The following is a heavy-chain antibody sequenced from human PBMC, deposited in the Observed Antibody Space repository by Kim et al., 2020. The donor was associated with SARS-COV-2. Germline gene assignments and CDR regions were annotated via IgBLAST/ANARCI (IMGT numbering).Heavy chain of an antibody. V-gene: IGHV3-23*01. Sequence: GGSLRLSCAASGFTFSTYAMSWVRQAPGKGLEWVSLISGSVGSTFYADSVKGRFAISRDNSKSTLFLQMNSLRAEDTAVYYCAKLGAYYYGSGSNNPLDFWGQGTLVTVSS. D-gene: IGHD3-10*01. CDR1: GFTFSTYA. J-gene: IGHJ4*02. CDR3: AKLGAYYYGSGSNNPLDF. CDR2: ISGSVGST.